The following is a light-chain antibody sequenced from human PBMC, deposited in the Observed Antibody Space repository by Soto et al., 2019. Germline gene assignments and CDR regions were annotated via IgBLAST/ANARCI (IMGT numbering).Light chain of an antibody. J-gene: IGKJ4*01. V-gene: IGKV1-39*01. CDR3: QQSYTMPLT. Sequence: EIQMTQSPSSLSAFVGDSVTFTCRASQRISSYLNWYQQKPGKAPKLLIYSASNLRTGVPSRFSGSGSGTDFTLSISSLQLEDLATYFCQQSYTMPLTFGGGTKVDIK. CDR1: QRISSY. CDR2: SAS.